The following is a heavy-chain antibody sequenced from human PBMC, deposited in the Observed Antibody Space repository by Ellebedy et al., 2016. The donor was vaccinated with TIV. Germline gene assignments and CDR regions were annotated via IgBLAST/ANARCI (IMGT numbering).Heavy chain of an antibody. V-gene: IGHV1-24*01. D-gene: IGHD2-2*01. CDR1: GYPLTEVS. Sequence: ASVKVSCXVSGYPLTEVSIHWVRQAPGKGLEYMGGFDPEDGETIYAQKLQGRVTMTEDTSTDTAYMELSSLRSEDTAVFYCATRTVPAAVFRAFDIWGQGTLVIVSS. J-gene: IGHJ3*02. CDR3: ATRTVPAAVFRAFDI. CDR2: FDPEDGET.